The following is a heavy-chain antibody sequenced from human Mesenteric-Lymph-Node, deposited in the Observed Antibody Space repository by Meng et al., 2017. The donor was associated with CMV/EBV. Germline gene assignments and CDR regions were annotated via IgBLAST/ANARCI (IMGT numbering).Heavy chain of an antibody. CDR3: ARLEEMATFY. CDR2: INWNGGST. V-gene: IGHV3-20*04. CDR1: GFTFDDYG. D-gene: IGHD5-24*01. J-gene: IGHJ4*02. Sequence: GESLKISCAASGFTFDDYGMTWVRQAPGKGLEWVSGINWNGGSTTYADSVKGRFTISRDNSKNTLYLQMNSLRAEDTAVYYCARLEEMATFYWGQGTLVTVSS.